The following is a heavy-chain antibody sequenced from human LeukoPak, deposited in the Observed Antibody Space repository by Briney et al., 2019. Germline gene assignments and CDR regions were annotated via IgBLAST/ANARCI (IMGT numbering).Heavy chain of an antibody. CDR3: ARVSPRDTYYLGMDV. CDR2: IYYSGST. Sequence: SETLSLTCTVSGGSISSYYWSWIRQPPGKGLEWIGYIYYSGSTNYNPSLKSRVAISVDTSKKQFSLKLSSVTAADTAVYYCARVSPRDTYYLGMDVWGRGTTVTVSS. J-gene: IGHJ6*02. D-gene: IGHD3-22*01. CDR1: GGSISSYY. V-gene: IGHV4-59*01.